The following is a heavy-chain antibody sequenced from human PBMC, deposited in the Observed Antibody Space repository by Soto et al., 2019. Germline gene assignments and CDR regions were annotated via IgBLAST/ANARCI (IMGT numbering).Heavy chain of an antibody. Sequence: SETLSLTXTVSGGSVSSGSYYWSWIRQPPGKGLEWIGYIYYSGSTNYNPSLKSRVTISVDTSKNQFSLKLSSVTAADTAVYYCARGPGARDFWTWGQGTLVTVS. J-gene: IGHJ5*02. CDR3: ARGPGARDFWT. CDR2: IYYSGST. V-gene: IGHV4-61*01. CDR1: GGSVSSGSYY. D-gene: IGHD3-3*01.